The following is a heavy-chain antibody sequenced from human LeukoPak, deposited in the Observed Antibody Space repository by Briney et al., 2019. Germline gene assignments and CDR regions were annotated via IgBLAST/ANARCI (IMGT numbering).Heavy chain of an antibody. CDR1: GYTFTGYY. Sequence: ASVKVSCKASGYTFTGYYMHWVRQAPGQGLEWMGWMNPNSGGTNYAQKFQGRVTMTRDTSISTAYMELSSLSSEDTAVYYCARDQGVTDPPPYGLDVWGQGTTVTVSS. J-gene: IGHJ6*02. CDR2: MNPNSGGT. V-gene: IGHV1-2*02. D-gene: IGHD4-23*01. CDR3: ARDQGVTDPPPYGLDV.